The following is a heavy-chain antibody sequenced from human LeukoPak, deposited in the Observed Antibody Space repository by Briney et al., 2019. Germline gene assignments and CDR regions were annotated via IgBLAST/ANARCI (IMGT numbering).Heavy chain of an antibody. D-gene: IGHD1-26*01. CDR1: GGSIRSSSYY. V-gene: IGHV4-39*01. J-gene: IGHJ4*02. CDR2: IYYSGGT. Sequence: PSETLSLTCTVSGGSIRSSSYYWGWIRQPPGKELEWIGSIYYSGGTYYNPSLKSRVTISVDTSKSQFSLKLSSVTAADTAVYYCARLGSGSYCDYWGQGTLVTVSS. CDR3: ARLGSGSYCDY.